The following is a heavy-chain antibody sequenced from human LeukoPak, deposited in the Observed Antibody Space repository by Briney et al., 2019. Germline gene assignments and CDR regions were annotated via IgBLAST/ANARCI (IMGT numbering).Heavy chain of an antibody. CDR2: LYHSDSA. CDR1: GYSISNGYY. Sequence: SETLSLTCAVSGYSISNGYYWVWIRQSPGKGPEWIGSLYHSDSAYYNTSLKSRVSMSVDASRNQFSLKLSFVTAADTAVYYCARQHDSYYYYYVDVWGSGTTVTVSS. J-gene: IGHJ6*03. V-gene: IGHV4-38-2*01. CDR3: ARQHDSYYYYYVDV.